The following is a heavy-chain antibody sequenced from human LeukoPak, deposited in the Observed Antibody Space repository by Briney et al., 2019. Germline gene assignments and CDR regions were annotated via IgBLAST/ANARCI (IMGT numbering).Heavy chain of an antibody. J-gene: IGHJ6*03. CDR3: ARGGQKMATISDYYYYYMDV. CDR2: IIPILGIA. CDR1: GGTFSSYA. V-gene: IGHV1-69*04. D-gene: IGHD5-24*01. Sequence: SMKVSCKASGGTFSSYAISWVRQAPGQGLEWMGRIIPILGIANYAQKFQGRVTITADKSTSTAYMELSSLRSEDTAVYYCARGGQKMATISDYYYYYMDVWGKGTTVTVSS.